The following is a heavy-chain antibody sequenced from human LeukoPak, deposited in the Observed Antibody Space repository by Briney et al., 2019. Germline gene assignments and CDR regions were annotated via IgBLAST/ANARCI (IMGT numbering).Heavy chain of an antibody. J-gene: IGHJ6*03. CDR3: ARKSSLHYFMAV. Sequence: SETLSLTCAVSGYSISTGDYWDWIRQPPGKGLEWIGSIYHSGSTYYNPSLKSRVTISVDASKNQFSLKLTSVTAADTAVYHCARKSSLHYFMAVWGKGTTVTVSS. CDR1: GYSISTGDY. V-gene: IGHV4-38-2*01. CDR2: IYHSGST.